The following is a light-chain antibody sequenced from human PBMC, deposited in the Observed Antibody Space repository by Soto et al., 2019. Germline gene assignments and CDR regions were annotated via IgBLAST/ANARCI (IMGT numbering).Light chain of an antibody. J-gene: IGLJ1*01. CDR1: STDFVSYNR. CDR3: SLYTSENTYV. CDR2: EAS. V-gene: IGLV2-18*01. Sequence: QSAPTQPPSVSGSPGQSVTISCTGTSTDFVSYNRVSWYQQPPGTAPKLIIYEASNRPSGVPDRFSGSKSGNTASLTISGLQAADEADYYCSLYTSENTYVFGTGTKLTVL.